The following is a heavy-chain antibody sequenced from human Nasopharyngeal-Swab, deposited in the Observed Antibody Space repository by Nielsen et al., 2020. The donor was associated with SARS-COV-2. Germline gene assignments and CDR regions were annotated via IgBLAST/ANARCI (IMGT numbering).Heavy chain of an antibody. Sequence: GESLKISCAASGFTFSSYAMSWVRQAPGKGLEWVSAISGSGGSTYYADSVKGRFTISRDNSKNTLYLQMNSLRAEDMAVYYCAKSAGYSRGYFDYWGQGTLVTVSS. J-gene: IGHJ4*02. CDR2: ISGSGGST. V-gene: IGHV3-23*01. D-gene: IGHD6-13*01. CDR3: AKSAGYSRGYFDY. CDR1: GFTFSSYA.